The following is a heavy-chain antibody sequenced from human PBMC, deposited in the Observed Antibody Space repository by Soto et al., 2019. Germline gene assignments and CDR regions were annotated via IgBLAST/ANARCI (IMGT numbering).Heavy chain of an antibody. CDR3: AGGQYYFDY. J-gene: IGHJ4*02. CDR2: ISYDGSNK. CDR1: RFPFSSYG. Sequence: QVQLVESGGGVVQPGRSLRLSCAASRFPFSSYGMHWVRQAPGKGLDWVALISYDGSNKYYADSVKGRFTISRDNSKHTLYLQMSSLRVEDTAVYYCAGGQYYFDYCGQGTLVSVSS. D-gene: IGHD2-15*01. V-gene: IGHV3-30*03.